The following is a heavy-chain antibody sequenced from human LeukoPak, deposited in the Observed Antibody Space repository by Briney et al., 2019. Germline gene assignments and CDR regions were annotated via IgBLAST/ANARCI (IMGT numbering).Heavy chain of an antibody. CDR1: GYTFTSYA. V-gene: IGHV1-3*01. CDR3: ARGPWFGEKGFDP. D-gene: IGHD3-10*01. CDR2: INAGNGNT. J-gene: IGHJ5*02. Sequence: ASVKVSCKASGYTFTSYAMHWVRQAPGQRLEWMGWINAGNGNTKYSQKFQGRVTITRDTSASTAYMELSSLRSEDTAVYYCARGPWFGEKGFDPWGQGTLVTVSS.